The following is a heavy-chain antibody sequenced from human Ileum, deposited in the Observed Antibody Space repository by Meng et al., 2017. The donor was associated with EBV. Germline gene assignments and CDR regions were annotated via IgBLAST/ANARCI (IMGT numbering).Heavy chain of an antibody. J-gene: IGHJ4*02. CDR3: ARGWDTAMDSG. D-gene: IGHD5-18*01. Sequence: VQMQGSGPGLLKPSETLSLTCPVSGVSVSISSYYLSWIRQPPGKGLEWIGYIYYSGTTNYNPSLESRVTISVDTSKNQFSLKLRSVAASDTAVYYCARGWDTAMDSGWGQGTLVTVSS. CDR2: IYYSGTT. CDR1: GVSVSISSYY. V-gene: IGHV4-61*01.